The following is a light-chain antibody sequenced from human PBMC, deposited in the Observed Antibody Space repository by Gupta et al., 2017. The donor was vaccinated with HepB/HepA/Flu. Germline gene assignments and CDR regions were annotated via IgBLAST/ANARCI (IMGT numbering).Light chain of an antibody. CDR1: SSEFGDFNY. Sequence: QSXXXQPXSVSGXXGQSITISCXGTSSEFGDFNYVSWYPQHPGKAPKLLISEVTNRPSGVSYRFSGSKSGNTASLTISGLQPEDEADYYCSSFTYTTTLVVFGGGTKLTVL. CDR2: EVT. CDR3: SSFTYTTTLVV. J-gene: IGLJ2*01. V-gene: IGLV2-14*01.